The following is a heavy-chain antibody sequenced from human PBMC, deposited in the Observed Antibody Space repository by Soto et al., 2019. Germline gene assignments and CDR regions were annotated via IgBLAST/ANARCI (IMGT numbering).Heavy chain of an antibody. CDR1: GGSISSSSYY. D-gene: IGHD6-13*01. V-gene: IGHV4-39*01. CDR2: IYYSGST. CDR3: ASLRGCSSCWYCVRYSYGMVG. Sequence: SETLSLTCTVSGGSISSSSYYWGWIRQPPGKGLEWIGSIYYSGSTYYNPSLKSRVTISVDTSKNQFSLKLSSVTAADTAVYYCASLRGCSSCWYCVRYSYGMVGWGQGITVTVFS. J-gene: IGHJ6*02.